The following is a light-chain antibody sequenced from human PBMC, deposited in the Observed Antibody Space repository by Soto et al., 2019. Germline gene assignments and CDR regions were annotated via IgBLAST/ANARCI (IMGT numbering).Light chain of an antibody. CDR3: QPYGSSPWT. V-gene: IGKV3-20*01. J-gene: IGKJ1*01. Sequence: EIVLTQSPGTLSLSPGERATLSCRASQSVSSSYLAWYQQKPGQAPRLLIYGASSRATGIPDRFSGRGSGTEFTLTISRLEPEDFAVYYCQPYGSSPWTVGQGTKVEIK. CDR1: QSVSSSY. CDR2: GAS.